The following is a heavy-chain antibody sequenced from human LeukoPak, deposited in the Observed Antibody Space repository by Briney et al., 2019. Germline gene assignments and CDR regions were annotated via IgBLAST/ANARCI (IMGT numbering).Heavy chain of an antibody. J-gene: IGHJ4*02. Sequence: GGSLRLSCAASGFTFSDYSMNWVREAPGKGLVWVSYISGGGTIIYYADSVRGRFTISRDNAKNSLYLQMNTLRDEDTAVYYCARLSYYDGTKAGWGQGTLVTVSS. D-gene: IGHD3-22*01. CDR3: ARLSYYDGTKAG. V-gene: IGHV3-48*02. CDR1: GFTFSDYS. CDR2: ISGGGTII.